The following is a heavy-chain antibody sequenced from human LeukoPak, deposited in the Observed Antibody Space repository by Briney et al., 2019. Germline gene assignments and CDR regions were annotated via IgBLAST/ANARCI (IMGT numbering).Heavy chain of an antibody. Sequence: PGGSLRLSCAASGFTFSNAWMSWVRQAPGKGLEWVGRIKSKTDGGTTDYAAPVKGRFTISRDDSKNTLYLQMNSLKTEDTAVYYCTTDRLGIQLRNDYWGQGTLVTVSS. D-gene: IGHD5-18*01. CDR1: GFTFSNAW. V-gene: IGHV3-15*01. CDR3: TTDRLGIQLRNDY. CDR2: IKSKTDGGTT. J-gene: IGHJ4*02.